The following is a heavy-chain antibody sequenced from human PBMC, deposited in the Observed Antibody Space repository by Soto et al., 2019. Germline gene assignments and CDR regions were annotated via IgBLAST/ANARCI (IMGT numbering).Heavy chain of an antibody. D-gene: IGHD2-15*01. Sequence: QVQLVESGGGVVQPGRSLRLSCAASGFIFNEYGMHWVRQAPGKGLERVAVIWYDGSNKYYADSVKGRFTFSRDNSKNTMSLQINSLRVDDTAIYYCARWGCSGSNCNLNQRSFDLWGQGTLVTVAS. V-gene: IGHV3-33*01. CDR2: IWYDGSNK. CDR1: GFIFNEYG. CDR3: ARWGCSGSNCNLNQRSFDL. J-gene: IGHJ4*02.